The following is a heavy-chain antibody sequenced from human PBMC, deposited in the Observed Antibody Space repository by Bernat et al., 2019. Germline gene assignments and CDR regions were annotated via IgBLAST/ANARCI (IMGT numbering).Heavy chain of an antibody. CDR3: ARDVAAAAKYYFDY. V-gene: IGHV3-30*04. J-gene: IGHJ4*02. CDR2: ISRDGKDK. Sequence: QVQLVESGGGVVQPGRSLRLSCAASGFTFSNYAMHWVRQAPGKGLEWVAVISRDGKDKKNANTVKGRFTISRDKSKNTVYLQMDSLRAEDTAVYYCARDVAAAAKYYFDYWGQGTLVTVSS. D-gene: IGHD6-13*01. CDR1: GFTFSNYA.